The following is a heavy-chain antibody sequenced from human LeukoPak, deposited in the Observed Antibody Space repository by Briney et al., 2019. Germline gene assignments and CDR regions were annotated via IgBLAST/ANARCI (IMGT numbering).Heavy chain of an antibody. J-gene: IGHJ5*02. V-gene: IGHV3-21*01. CDR3: ARSPTLYNWFDP. CDR2: ISSSSSYI. CDR1: GFTFSSYS. Sequence: GGSLRLSCAASGFTFSSYSMNWVRQAPGKGLEWVSSISSSSSYIYYADSVKGRFAISRENAKNSLYLQMNSLRAEDTAVYYCARSPTLYNWFDPWGQGTLVTVSS.